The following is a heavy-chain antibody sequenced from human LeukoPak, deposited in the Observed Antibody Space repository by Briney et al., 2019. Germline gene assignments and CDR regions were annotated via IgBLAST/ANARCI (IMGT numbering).Heavy chain of an antibody. CDR1: GGSISSSS. D-gene: IGHD2-2*01. V-gene: IGHV3-21*01. J-gene: IGHJ4*02. CDR2: ISSSSSYI. CDR3: ARDSVLDYCSSTSCYRDYYDSSGYSY. Sequence: ETLSLTCTVSGGSISSSSHYWGWIRQAPGKGLEWVSSISSSSSYIYYADSVKGRFTISRDNAKNSLYLQMNSLRAEDTAVYYCARDSVLDYCSSTSCYRDYYDSSGYSYWGQGTLVTVSS.